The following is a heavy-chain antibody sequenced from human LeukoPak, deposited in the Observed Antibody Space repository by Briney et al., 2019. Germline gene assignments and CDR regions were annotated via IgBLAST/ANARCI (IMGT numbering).Heavy chain of an antibody. V-gene: IGHV3-11*01. D-gene: IGHD5-18*01. CDR3: AKFVGYTYGYDY. J-gene: IGHJ4*02. CDR2: ITNSGGTI. CDR1: GFTFSDYY. Sequence: PGGSLRLSCAASGFTFSDYYMSWIRQAPGKGLEWVSYITNSGGTIYYADSVKGRFTISRDNTKNSLHLQMNSLSAEDTAVYYCAKFVGYTYGYDYWGQGTLVTVSS.